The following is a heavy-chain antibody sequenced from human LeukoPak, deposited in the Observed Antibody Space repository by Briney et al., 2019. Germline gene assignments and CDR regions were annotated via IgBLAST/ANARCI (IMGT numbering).Heavy chain of an antibody. CDR3: ARGYVLLDY. J-gene: IGHJ4*02. CDR2: MTTNVGST. V-gene: IGHV3-64*01. Sequence: GGSLRLSCAASGFTFSTYAMHWVRQAPGKGLEYVSAMTTNVGSTYYANSVKGRFTISRDNSKNTLYLQMGSLRAEDMAVYYCARGYVLLDYWGQGTLVTVSS. D-gene: IGHD2/OR15-2a*01. CDR1: GFTFSTYA.